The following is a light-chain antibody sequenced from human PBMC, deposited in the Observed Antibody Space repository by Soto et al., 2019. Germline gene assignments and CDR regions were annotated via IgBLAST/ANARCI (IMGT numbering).Light chain of an antibody. CDR3: QQYETYSGT. Sequence: DIQMTQSHSTLSASVGDRVTITCRTSQTINTWLAWYQQKPGKAPKLLIYRASNVVSGVPSRFSGSGSGTEFTLTISSLQPDAFSIYYCQQYETYSGTFGPGTKVDI. CDR1: QTINTW. V-gene: IGKV1-5*03. CDR2: RAS. J-gene: IGKJ3*01.